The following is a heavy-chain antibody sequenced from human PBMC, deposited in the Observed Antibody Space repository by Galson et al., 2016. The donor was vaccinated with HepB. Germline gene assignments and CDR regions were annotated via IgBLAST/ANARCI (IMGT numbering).Heavy chain of an antibody. CDR2: ITFDGGHR. V-gene: IGHV3-30*04. CDR3: AREISPYSRNWYLDL. Sequence: SLRLSCAASGFTFGTYALHWVRQAPGKGLEWVAVITFDGGHRKYADSVKGRFTISRDNSNSTLFLQMNSLRVEDTALYFCAREISPYSRNWYLDLWGRGTLVTVST. J-gene: IGHJ2*01. D-gene: IGHD2-15*01. CDR1: GFTFGTYA.